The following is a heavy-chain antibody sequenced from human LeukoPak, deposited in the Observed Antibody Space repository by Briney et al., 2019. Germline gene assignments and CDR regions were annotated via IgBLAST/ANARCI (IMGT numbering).Heavy chain of an antibody. CDR3: ARDRSGGYVSFDY. D-gene: IGHD5-12*01. J-gene: IGHJ4*02. CDR2: IKQDGSEK. CDR1: GFTFSSYW. V-gene: IGHV3-7*01. Sequence: GGSLRLSCAASGFTFSSYWMSWVRQAPGKGLEWVANIKQDGSEKYYVDSVKGRFTISRDNAKNSLYLQMNSLRAEDTAVYYCARDRSGGYVSFDYWGQGTLVTVSS.